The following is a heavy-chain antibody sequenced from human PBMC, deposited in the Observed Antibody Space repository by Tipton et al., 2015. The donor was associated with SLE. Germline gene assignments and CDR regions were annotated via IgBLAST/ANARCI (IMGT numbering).Heavy chain of an antibody. D-gene: IGHD2-15*01. CDR1: GGSISSGSGNW. CDR3: ANTHCSGGSCYSVY. CDR2: IFHTGST. J-gene: IGHJ4*02. Sequence: SLRLSCAVSGGSISSGSGNWWIWVRQPPGKGLEWIGEIFHTGSTSYNASLKSRVTISVDKSKNQFSLNLNSVTAADMAVYYCANTHCSGGSCYSVYWGQGTLVTVTS. V-gene: IGHV4-4*02.